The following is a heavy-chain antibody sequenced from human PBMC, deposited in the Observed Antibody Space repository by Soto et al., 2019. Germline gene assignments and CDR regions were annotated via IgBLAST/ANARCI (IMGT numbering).Heavy chain of an antibody. CDR2: IYYSGST. D-gene: IGHD2-15*01. CDR1: GGSISSGGYY. V-gene: IGHV4-31*03. CDR3: ARGYCSGGSCYGLGAFDI. J-gene: IGHJ3*02. Sequence: SETLSLTCTVSGGSISSGGYYWSWIRQHPGKGLEWIGYIYYSGSTYYNPSLKSRVTISVDTSKNQFSLKLSSVTAADTAVYYCARGYCSGGSCYGLGAFDIWGQGTMVTVSS.